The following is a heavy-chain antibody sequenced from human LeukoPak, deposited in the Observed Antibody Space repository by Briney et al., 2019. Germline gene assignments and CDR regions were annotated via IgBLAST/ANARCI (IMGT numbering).Heavy chain of an antibody. Sequence: GSLRLSCAASGFTVSSNYMSWVRQAPGKGLEWIASIYHSGSPYYNPSLKSRVTIAVDTSKNQFSLKLSSVTAADTAVYYYARGGDEQVAVYFFDSWGQGTLVIVSS. CDR2: IYHSGSP. CDR1: GFTVSSNY. CDR3: ARGGDEQVAVYFFDS. D-gene: IGHD6-13*01. V-gene: IGHV4-38-2*01. J-gene: IGHJ4*02.